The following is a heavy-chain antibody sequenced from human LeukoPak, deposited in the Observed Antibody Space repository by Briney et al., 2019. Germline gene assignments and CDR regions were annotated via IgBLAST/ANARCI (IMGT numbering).Heavy chain of an antibody. Sequence: ASVKASCKASGYTFTSYDINWVRQATGQGLEWMGWMNPNSGNTGYAQKFQGRVTMTRNTSISTAYMELSSLRSEDTAVYYCARVNKSSWYEVYYYYYVDVWGKGTTVTVSS. CDR3: ARVNKSSWYEVYYYYYVDV. CDR2: MNPNSGNT. CDR1: GYTFTSYD. V-gene: IGHV1-8*01. D-gene: IGHD6-13*01. J-gene: IGHJ6*03.